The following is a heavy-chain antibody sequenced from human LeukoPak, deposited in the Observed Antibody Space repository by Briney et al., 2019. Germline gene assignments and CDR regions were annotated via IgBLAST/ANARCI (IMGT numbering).Heavy chain of an antibody. CDR3: AREFYGSGMGTFDI. J-gene: IGHJ3*02. V-gene: IGHV1-18*01. Sequence: ASVKVSCKASGYTFSSYGISWVRQAPGQGLEWMGWISGYNGSTNYAQKLQGRVTMTTDTSTSTGYMKLRSLRSDDTAVYYCAREFYGSGMGTFDIWGQGTMVTVSS. D-gene: IGHD3-10*01. CDR1: GYTFSSYG. CDR2: ISGYNGST.